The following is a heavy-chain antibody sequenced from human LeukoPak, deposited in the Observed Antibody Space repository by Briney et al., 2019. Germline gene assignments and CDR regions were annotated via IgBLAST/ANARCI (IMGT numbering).Heavy chain of an antibody. V-gene: IGHV3-23*01. Sequence: PGGSLRLSCAASGFTFSSYGMSWVRQAPGKGLEWVSAISGSGGSTYYADSVKGRFTISRDNSKNTLYLQMNSLRAEDTAVYYCAKVRMVGAAPPDAFDIWGQGTMVTVSS. J-gene: IGHJ3*02. D-gene: IGHD1-26*01. CDR1: GFTFSSYG. CDR2: ISGSGGST. CDR3: AKVRMVGAAPPDAFDI.